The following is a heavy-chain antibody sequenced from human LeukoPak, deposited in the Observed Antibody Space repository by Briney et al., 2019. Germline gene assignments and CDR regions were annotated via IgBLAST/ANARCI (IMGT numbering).Heavy chain of an antibody. CDR3: ARERDSSDFDY. D-gene: IGHD3-22*01. J-gene: IGHJ4*02. Sequence: GGSLRLSCAASGFTFSSYAMYWVRQAPGKGLEWVAVISYDGSNKYYADSVKGRFTISRDNSKNTLYLQMNSLRAEDTAVYYCARERDSSDFDYWGQGTLVTVSS. CDR2: ISYDGSNK. V-gene: IGHV3-30*01. CDR1: GFTFSSYA.